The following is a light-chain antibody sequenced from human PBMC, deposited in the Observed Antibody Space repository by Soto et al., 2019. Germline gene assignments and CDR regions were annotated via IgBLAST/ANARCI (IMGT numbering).Light chain of an antibody. CDR2: GAS. J-gene: IGKJ5*01. Sequence: EIVMTQSPATMSVSPGERATLTCRASQSVRSNLAWYQQKPGQAPRLLIYGASTRATGIPARFSGSGSGTEFTLTVSSLQSEDLAVYYCQQYNNWPPITFGQGTRLEIK. V-gene: IGKV3-15*01. CDR3: QQYNNWPPIT. CDR1: QSVRSN.